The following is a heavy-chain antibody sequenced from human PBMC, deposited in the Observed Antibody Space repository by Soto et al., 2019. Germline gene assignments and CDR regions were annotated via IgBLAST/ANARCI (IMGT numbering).Heavy chain of an antibody. CDR2: ISPYNGNT. Sequence: VASVKVSCKASGYTFTSYGISWVRQAPGQGLEWMGWISPYNGNTNYAQKLQGRVTMTTDTSTSTAYMELRSLRSDDTAVYYCARGGLGYCSGGSCPKSWFDPWGQGTLVTVSS. V-gene: IGHV1-18*01. CDR1: GYTFTSYG. D-gene: IGHD2-15*01. J-gene: IGHJ5*02. CDR3: ARGGLGYCSGGSCPKSWFDP.